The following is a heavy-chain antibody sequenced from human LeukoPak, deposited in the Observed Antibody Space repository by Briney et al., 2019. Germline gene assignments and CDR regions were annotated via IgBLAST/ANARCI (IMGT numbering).Heavy chain of an antibody. D-gene: IGHD3-3*01. Sequence: GASVKVSCKASGYTFTGYYMHWVRQAPGQGLEWMGWINPSSGGTNYAQKFQGRVTMTRDTSISTAYMELSRLRSDDTAVYYCATIIHPDAFDIWGQGTMVTVSS. V-gene: IGHV1-2*02. J-gene: IGHJ3*02. CDR3: ATIIHPDAFDI. CDR2: INPSSGGT. CDR1: GYTFTGYY.